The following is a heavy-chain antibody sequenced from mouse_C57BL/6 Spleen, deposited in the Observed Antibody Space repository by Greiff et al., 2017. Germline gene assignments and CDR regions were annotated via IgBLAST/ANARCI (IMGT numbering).Heavy chain of an antibody. Sequence: EVQRVESGGGLVKPGGSLKLSCAASGFTFSSYTMSWVRQTPEKRLEWVATISGGGGNTYYPDSVKGRFTSSRDNAKNTLYLQMSSLRSEDTALYYCARHERGRFAYWGQGTLVTVSA. J-gene: IGHJ3*01. CDR1: GFTFSSYT. V-gene: IGHV5-9*01. CDR3: ARHERGRFAY. CDR2: ISGGGGNT. D-gene: IGHD3-3*01.